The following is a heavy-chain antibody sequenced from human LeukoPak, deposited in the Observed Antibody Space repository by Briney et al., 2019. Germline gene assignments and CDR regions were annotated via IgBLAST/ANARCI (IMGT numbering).Heavy chain of an antibody. Sequence: PGGSLRLSCAASGFTFSSYSMNWVRQAPGKGLEWVSYISSSSSTIYYADSVKGRFTISRDNAKNSLYLQMNSLRAEDTAVYYCARSHFWSGYYSSRYFDYWGQGTLVTVSS. CDR1: GFTFSSYS. CDR3: ARSHFWSGYYSSRYFDY. CDR2: ISSSSSTI. D-gene: IGHD3-3*02. V-gene: IGHV3-48*01. J-gene: IGHJ4*02.